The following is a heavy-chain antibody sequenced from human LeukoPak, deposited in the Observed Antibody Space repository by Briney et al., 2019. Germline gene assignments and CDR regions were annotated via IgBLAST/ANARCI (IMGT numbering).Heavy chain of an antibody. CDR3: ARQEYCSGGSCYTWFDP. CDR1: GYSFTSYW. D-gene: IGHD2-15*01. J-gene: IGHJ5*02. Sequence: GESLKISCKGSGYSFTSYWIDWVRHMPGKGLEWMGMIYPGDSDIRYSPSFQGQVTISADKSISTAYLQWSSLKASDTAMYYCARQEYCSGGSCYTWFDPWGQGTLVTVSS. V-gene: IGHV5-51*01. CDR2: IYPGDSDI.